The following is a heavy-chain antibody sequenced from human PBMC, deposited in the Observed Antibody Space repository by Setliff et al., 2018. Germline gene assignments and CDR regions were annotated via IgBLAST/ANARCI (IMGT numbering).Heavy chain of an antibody. Sequence: ASVKVSCKVSGYTLTELSMHWVRQAPGKGLEWMGGFDPEDEETIYAQKFQGRVTMTEDTSTDTAYMELSSLRSEDTAVYYCASHGGNSLSIYYWGQGTLVTVSS. CDR2: FDPEDEET. V-gene: IGHV1-24*01. D-gene: IGHD2-21*02. CDR3: ASHGGNSLSIYY. J-gene: IGHJ4*02. CDR1: GYTLTELS.